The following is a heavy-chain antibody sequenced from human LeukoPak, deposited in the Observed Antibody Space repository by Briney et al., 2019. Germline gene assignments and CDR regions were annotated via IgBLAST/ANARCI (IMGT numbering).Heavy chain of an antibody. Sequence: ASVKASCKASGYTFTSYGISWVRQAPGQGLEWMGWISAYNGNTNYAQKLQGRVTMTTDTSTSTAYMELRSLRSDDTAVYYCARDGGEVPAAIRGWFDPWGQGTLVTVSS. D-gene: IGHD2-2*02. J-gene: IGHJ5*02. CDR3: ARDGGEVPAAIRGWFDP. CDR2: ISAYNGNT. V-gene: IGHV1-18*01. CDR1: GYTFTSYG.